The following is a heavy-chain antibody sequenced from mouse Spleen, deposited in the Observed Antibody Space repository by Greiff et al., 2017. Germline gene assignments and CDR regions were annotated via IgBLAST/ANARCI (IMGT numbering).Heavy chain of an antibody. CDR3: ARHVWDGFAY. Sequence: EVKLMESGGGLVKLGGSLKLSCAASGFTFSSYAMSWVRQTPEKRLEWVATISSGGGNTYYPDSVKGRFTISRDNAKNTLYLQMSSLKSEDTAMYYCARHVWDGFAYWGQGTLVTVSA. V-gene: IGHV5-9*04. CDR2: ISSGGGNT. J-gene: IGHJ3*01. CDR1: GFTFSSYA. D-gene: IGHD4-1*01.